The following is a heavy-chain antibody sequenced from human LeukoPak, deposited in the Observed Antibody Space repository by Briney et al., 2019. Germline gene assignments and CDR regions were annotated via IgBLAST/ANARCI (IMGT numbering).Heavy chain of an antibody. J-gene: IGHJ4*02. CDR1: GFTFDDYA. Sequence: PGGSLRLSCAASGFTFDDYAMHWVRQAPGKGLEWVSGISWNSGSIGYADSVKGRFTISRDNAKNSLYLQMNSLRAEDMALYYCAKGLSGSYDSGYFDYWGRGTLVTVSS. V-gene: IGHV3-9*03. CDR2: ISWNSGSI. D-gene: IGHD1-26*01. CDR3: AKGLSGSYDSGYFDY.